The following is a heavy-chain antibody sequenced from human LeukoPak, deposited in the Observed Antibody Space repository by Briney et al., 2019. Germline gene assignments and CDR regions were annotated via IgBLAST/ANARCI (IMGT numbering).Heavy chain of an antibody. Sequence: GGSLRLSCEASGFTFTTYSMTWVRQAPGKGLEWVSVISSGSSAIFSADALKGRFTISRDDAKNLLYLDMNSLRAEDTAVYYCAKDATGRITMVRGPNFLDYWGQGTLVTVSS. V-gene: IGHV3-21*01. D-gene: IGHD3-10*01. CDR3: AKDATGRITMVRGPNFLDY. CDR2: ISSGSSAI. J-gene: IGHJ4*02. CDR1: GFTFTTYS.